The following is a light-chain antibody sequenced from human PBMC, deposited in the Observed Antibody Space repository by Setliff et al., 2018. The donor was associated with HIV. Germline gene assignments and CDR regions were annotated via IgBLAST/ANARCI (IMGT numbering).Light chain of an antibody. V-gene: IGLV2-14*03. CDR2: DVA. CDR1: SSDVGGYDY. J-gene: IGLJ1*01. CDR3: NSYTINNTYV. Sequence: QSVLTQPASVSGSPGQSITISRTGTSSDVGGYDYVSWCQQHPGKVPKLLIYDVANRASGVSNRFSGSKSGDTASLTISGLQADDEADYYCNSYTINNTYVFGTGTKVTVL.